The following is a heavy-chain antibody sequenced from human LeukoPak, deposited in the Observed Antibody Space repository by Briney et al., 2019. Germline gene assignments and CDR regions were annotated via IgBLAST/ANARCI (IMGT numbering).Heavy chain of an antibody. CDR3: ARVYECNDYYLRKFYFDS. D-gene: IGHD3-22*01. J-gene: IGHJ4*02. Sequence: SETLSLTCAVSGGSISSGGSSWSWIRQPTGKGLEWLGHIHHSGATYNNPSLKSRVIISVDRSKSQFSLKLRSVTAADTAVYYCARVYECNDYYLRKFYFDSWGQGTLVTVSS. V-gene: IGHV4-30-2*01. CDR1: GGSISSGGSS. CDR2: IHHSGAT.